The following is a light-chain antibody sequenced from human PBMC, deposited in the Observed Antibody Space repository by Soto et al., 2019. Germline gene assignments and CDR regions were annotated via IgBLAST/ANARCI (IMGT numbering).Light chain of an antibody. J-gene: IGKJ2*01. Sequence: EIVLTQSPATLSLSPGARATLSCRASQSVSSYVAWYQQKPGQAPRLLIYDASNRATGIPARFSGSGSGTDFTLTISSLEPEDVAVYYCQQRSNSYTFGQGTKLEIK. V-gene: IGKV3-11*01. CDR2: DAS. CDR3: QQRSNSYT. CDR1: QSVSSY.